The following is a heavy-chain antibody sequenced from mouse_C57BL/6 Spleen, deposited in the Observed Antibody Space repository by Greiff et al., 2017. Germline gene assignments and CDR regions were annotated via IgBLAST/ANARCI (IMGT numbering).Heavy chain of an antibody. D-gene: IGHD4-1*01. CDR3: AAYSNWDGPFAY. CDR1: GFSLTSYG. V-gene: IGHV2-9*01. J-gene: IGHJ3*01. CDR2: IRGGGST. Sequence: VQRVESGPGLVAPSQSLSITCTVSGFSLTSYGVDWVRQPPGKGLEWLGVIRGGGSTNYNSAPMSRLSISKDNSKSQVFLKMNSRQTDDTAMYYCAAYSNWDGPFAYWGEGTLGTVSA.